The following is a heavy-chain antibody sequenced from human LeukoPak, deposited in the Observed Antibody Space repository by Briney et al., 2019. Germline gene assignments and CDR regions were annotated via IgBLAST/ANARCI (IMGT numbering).Heavy chain of an antibody. Sequence: ASVKVSCKASGYTSTSYDINWVRQATGQGLEWMGWMNPNSGNTGYAQKFQGRVTMTRNTSISTAYMELSSLRSEDTAVYYCARVSSSWYSSRHPTLGYWGQGTLVTVSS. V-gene: IGHV1-8*01. D-gene: IGHD6-13*01. CDR3: ARVSSSWYSSRHPTLGY. CDR1: GYTSTSYD. CDR2: MNPNSGNT. J-gene: IGHJ4*02.